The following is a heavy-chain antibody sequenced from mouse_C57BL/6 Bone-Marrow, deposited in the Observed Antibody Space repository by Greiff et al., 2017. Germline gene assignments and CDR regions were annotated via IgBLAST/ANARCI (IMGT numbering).Heavy chain of an antibody. D-gene: IGHD2-5*01. J-gene: IGHJ1*03. CDR3: DLYCSNSGV. V-gene: IGHV1-19*01. Sequence: EVQLQESGPVLVKPGASVKMSCKASGYTFTDYYMNWVKQSHGKSLEWIGVINPYNGGTSYNQKFKGKATLTVDKSSSTAYMELNSLTSEDSAVYYCDLYCSNSGVWGTGTTVTVSS. CDR2: INPYNGGT. CDR1: GYTFTDYY.